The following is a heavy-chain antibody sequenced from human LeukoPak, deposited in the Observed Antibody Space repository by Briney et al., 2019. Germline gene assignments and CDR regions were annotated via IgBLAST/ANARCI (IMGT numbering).Heavy chain of an antibody. V-gene: IGHV3-23*01. D-gene: IGHD5-12*01. CDR2: VNENGGRT. J-gene: IGHJ4*02. CDR1: GFTFRRYA. Sequence: GVSLRLSCAASGFTFRRYAMGWVRQARGKGLEWVSTVNENGGRTYYADSVKGRFTMSRDNSRSTLYLQMNSLRAEDTAVYYCAKEGRPNSGGGFFDYWGQGTRVTVSS. CDR3: AKEGRPNSGGGFFDY.